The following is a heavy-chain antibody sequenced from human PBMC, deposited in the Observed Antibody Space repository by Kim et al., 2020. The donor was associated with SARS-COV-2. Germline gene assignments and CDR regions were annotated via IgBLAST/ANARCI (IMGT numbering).Heavy chain of an antibody. CDR3: ARSSWYIALYYYGMDV. V-gene: IGHV3-48*03. D-gene: IGHD6-13*01. Sequence: VKGRFTISRDNAKNSLYLQMNSLRAEDTAVYYCARSSWYIALYYYGMDVWGQGTTVTVSS. J-gene: IGHJ6*02.